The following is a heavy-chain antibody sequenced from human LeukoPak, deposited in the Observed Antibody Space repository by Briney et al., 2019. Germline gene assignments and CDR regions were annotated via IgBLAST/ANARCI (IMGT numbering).Heavy chain of an antibody. V-gene: IGHV1-8*01. CDR1: GYTFTSYD. Sequence: ASVKVSCKASGYTFTSYDINWVRQATGQGLEWMGWMNPNSGNTGYAQKFQGRVTMTRNTSISTAYMELSSLRSEDTAVYYCARWGRDRRYFDWSREGFDYWGQGTLVTVSS. J-gene: IGHJ4*02. CDR2: MNPNSGNT. CDR3: ARWGRDRRYFDWSREGFDY. D-gene: IGHD3-9*01.